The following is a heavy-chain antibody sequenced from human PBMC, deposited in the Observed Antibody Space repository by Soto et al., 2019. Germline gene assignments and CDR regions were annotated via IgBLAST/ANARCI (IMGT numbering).Heavy chain of an antibody. J-gene: IGHJ4*02. CDR3: AKDLRSENSFGINFGS. CDR1: GFSFSTYA. V-gene: IGHV3-23*01. CDR2: ISGSGRST. D-gene: IGHD3-3*01. Sequence: EVQLLESGGGLVQPGGSVTLSCAASGFSFSTYAMTWVRQAPGKGLEWVSSISGSGRSTYYADSVKGRFTVSRDNSRYTLGLQMNSLRADDTAVYFCAKDLRSENSFGINFGSWGPGTLVTVSS.